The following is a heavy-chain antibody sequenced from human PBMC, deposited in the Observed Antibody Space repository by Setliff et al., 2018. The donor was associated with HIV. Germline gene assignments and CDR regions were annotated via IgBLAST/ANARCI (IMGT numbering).Heavy chain of an antibody. D-gene: IGHD3-9*01. CDR1: GVSINSGDYF. CDR2: ISYRGTT. CDR3: ARESDYYHFDY. J-gene: IGHJ4*01. V-gene: IGHV4-31*03. Sequence: SETLSLTCTVSGVSINSGDYFWSWIRQHPGKGLEWIGYISYRGTTYYNPSFKSRVTMSMDTSKNQVSLKLTSVTAADTAVHFCARESDYYHFDYWGHGTLVTVSS.